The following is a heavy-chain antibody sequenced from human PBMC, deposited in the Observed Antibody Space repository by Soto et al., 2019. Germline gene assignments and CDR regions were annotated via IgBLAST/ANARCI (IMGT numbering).Heavy chain of an antibody. D-gene: IGHD3-10*01. Sequence: QVQLQESGPGLVKPSQTLSLTCTVSGGSISSGDSYWSWIRQHPGKGLEWIAYIYYSGGTYYNPSLKSRVTISVDTSKNQCSLKLSSVTVADTAVYYCARAPYGSGSSPFDYWGQGTLVTVSS. V-gene: IGHV4-31*03. CDR2: IYYSGGT. CDR1: GGSISSGDSY. J-gene: IGHJ4*02. CDR3: ARAPYGSGSSPFDY.